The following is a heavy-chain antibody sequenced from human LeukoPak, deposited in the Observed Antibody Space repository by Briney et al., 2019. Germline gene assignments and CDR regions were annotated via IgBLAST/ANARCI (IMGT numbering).Heavy chain of an antibody. CDR1: GYTFTSYA. Sequence: ASVKVSCKASGYTFTSYAMNWVRQAPGQGLEWMGWINTNTGNPTYAQGFTGRFVFSLDTSVSTAYLQISSLKAEDTAVYYCARRTPIGHLWFGTFDAFDIWGQGTMVTVSS. V-gene: IGHV7-4-1*02. CDR3: ARRTPIGHLWFGTFDAFDI. CDR2: INTNTGNP. J-gene: IGHJ3*02. D-gene: IGHD3-10*01.